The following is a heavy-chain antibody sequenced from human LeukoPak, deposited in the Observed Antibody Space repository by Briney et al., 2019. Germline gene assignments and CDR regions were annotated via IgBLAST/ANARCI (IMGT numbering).Heavy chain of an antibody. V-gene: IGHV4-59*12. CDR2: IYYSGST. CDR1: GGSISSYY. J-gene: IGHJ4*02. Sequence: PSETLSLTCTVSGGSISSYYWSWIRQPPGKGLEWIGYIYYSGSTNYNPSLKSRVTISVDKSKNQFSLKLSSVTAADTAVYYCASTVAGYYFDYWGQGTLVTVSS. D-gene: IGHD6-19*01. CDR3: ASTVAGYYFDY.